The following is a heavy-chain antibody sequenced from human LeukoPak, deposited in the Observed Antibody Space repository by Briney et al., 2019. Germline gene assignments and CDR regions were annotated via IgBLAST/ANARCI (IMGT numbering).Heavy chain of an antibody. CDR3: AREAFTTVTSATDAFDI. V-gene: IGHV1-2*02. CDR1: GYTFIDYY. CDR2: INPNSGGT. J-gene: IGHJ3*02. Sequence: GAPVKVSCTASGYTFIDYYIHWVRQAPGQGLEWMGWINPNSGGTNSAQKFQGRVTMTRDTSISTAYMELSRLRSDDTAVYYCAREAFTTVTSATDAFDIWGQGTMVTVSS. D-gene: IGHD4-17*01.